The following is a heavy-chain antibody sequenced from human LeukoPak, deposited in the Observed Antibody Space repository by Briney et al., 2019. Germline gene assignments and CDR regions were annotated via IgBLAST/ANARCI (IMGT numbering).Heavy chain of an antibody. CDR3: AKDSKRWQLVPGWFDP. Sequence: KPGGSLRLSCAASGFTFSSYNMNWVRQAPGKGLEWVPSISSSTSHIYYADSVKGRFTISRDNSKNTLYLQMNSLRAEDTAVYYCAKDSKRWQLVPGWFDPWGQGTLVTVSS. V-gene: IGHV3-21*04. CDR1: GFTFSSYN. CDR2: ISSSTSHI. J-gene: IGHJ5*02. D-gene: IGHD6-13*01.